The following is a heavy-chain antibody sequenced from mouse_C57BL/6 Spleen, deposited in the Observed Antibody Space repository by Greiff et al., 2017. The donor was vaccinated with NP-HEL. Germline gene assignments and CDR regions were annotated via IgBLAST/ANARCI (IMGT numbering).Heavy chain of an antibody. J-gene: IGHJ4*01. Sequence: QVQLKQPGAELVMPGASVKLSCKASGYTFTSYWMHWVKQRPGQGLEWIGEIDPSDSYTNYNQKFKGKSTLTVDKSSSTAYMQLSSLTSEDSAVYYCARSYYGNRDYYAMDYWGQGTTVTVSS. V-gene: IGHV1-69*01. CDR3: ARSYYGNRDYYAMDY. CDR1: GYTFTSYW. D-gene: IGHD2-10*01. CDR2: IDPSDSYT.